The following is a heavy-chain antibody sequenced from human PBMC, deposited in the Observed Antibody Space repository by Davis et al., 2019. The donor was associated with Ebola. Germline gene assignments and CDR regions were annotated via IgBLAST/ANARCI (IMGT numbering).Heavy chain of an antibody. CDR3: AKSGLSFGVVKYHYGMDV. Sequence: GESLKISCVASGLYFKSYAMSWVRQAPGKGLEWVSAISGSGGSTYYADSVKGRFTISRDNSKKTLYLQMNSLRAEDTAVYYCAKSGLSFGVVKYHYGMDVWGKGTTVTVSS. CDR2: ISGSGGST. D-gene: IGHD3-3*01. V-gene: IGHV3-23*01. J-gene: IGHJ6*04. CDR1: GLYFKSYA.